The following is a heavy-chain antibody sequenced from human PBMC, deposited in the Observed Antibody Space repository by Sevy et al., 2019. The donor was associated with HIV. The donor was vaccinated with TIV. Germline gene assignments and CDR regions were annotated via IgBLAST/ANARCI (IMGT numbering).Heavy chain of an antibody. CDR1: GFTFGDYS. J-gene: IGHJ4*02. Sequence: GGSLRLSCVVSGFTFGDYSMKWVRQAPGKGLEWVSSISSSSTYIYHADSVRGRFTISRDNAKNSLYLQMDSLRAEDTAVYYCARDYGPGEGYWGQGTLVTVSS. CDR2: ISSSSTYI. D-gene: IGHD3-10*01. CDR3: ARDYGPGEGY. V-gene: IGHV3-21*01.